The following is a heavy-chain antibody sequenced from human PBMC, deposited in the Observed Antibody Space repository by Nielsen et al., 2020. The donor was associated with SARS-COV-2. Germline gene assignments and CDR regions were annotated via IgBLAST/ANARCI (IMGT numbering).Heavy chain of an antibody. J-gene: IGHJ4*02. CDR1: GFTFSLYS. CDR3: ARDYIAAAGSDY. V-gene: IGHV3-48*01. CDR2: ITSGSSTI. Sequence: GGSLRLSCAASGFTFSLYSMNWVRQAPGKGLEWISYITSGSSTIHYADSVKGRFTISRDNAKNPLYLQMNSLTAEDTAVYYCARDYIAAAGSDYWGQGTLVTVSS. D-gene: IGHD6-13*01.